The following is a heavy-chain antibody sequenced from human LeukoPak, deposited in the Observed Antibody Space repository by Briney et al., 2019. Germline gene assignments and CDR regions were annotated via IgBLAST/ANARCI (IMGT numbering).Heavy chain of an antibody. CDR2: INHSGST. Sequence: SETLSLTCAVYGGSFSAYYWNWIRQPPGKGLEWIGEINHSGSTNYNPSLKSRVTISVDTSKNQFSLKLSSVTAADTAVYYCVREVAAAGSRVFDYWGQGTLVTVSS. CDR3: VREVAAAGSRVFDY. CDR1: GGSFSAYY. J-gene: IGHJ4*02. V-gene: IGHV4-34*01. D-gene: IGHD6-13*01.